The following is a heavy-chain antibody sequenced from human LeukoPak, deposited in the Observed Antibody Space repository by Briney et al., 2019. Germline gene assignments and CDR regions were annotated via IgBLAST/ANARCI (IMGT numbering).Heavy chain of an antibody. CDR1: GYTLTELS. D-gene: IGHD3-3*01. CDR3: ATFVEWSRYFDL. Sequence: ASVKVSCKVSGYTLTELSMHWVRQAPGKGLEWMGGFDPEDGETIYAQRFQGRVTMTEDTSTDTAYMELSSLRSEDTAVYYCATFVEWSRYFDLWGRGTLVTVSS. V-gene: IGHV1-24*01. J-gene: IGHJ2*01. CDR2: FDPEDGET.